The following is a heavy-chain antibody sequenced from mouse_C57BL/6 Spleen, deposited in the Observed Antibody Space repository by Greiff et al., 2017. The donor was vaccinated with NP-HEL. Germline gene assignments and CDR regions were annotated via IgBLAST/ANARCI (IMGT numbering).Heavy chain of an antibody. J-gene: IGHJ2*01. CDR1: GYTFTDYN. V-gene: IGHV1-22*01. Sequence: VQLQQSGPELVKPGASVKMSCKASGYTFTDYNMHWVKQSHGKSLEWIGYINPNNGGTSYNQKFKGKATLTVNKSSSTAYMELRSLTSEDSAVYYCARYPRSTMVTTDYWGQGTTLTVSS. D-gene: IGHD2-2*01. CDR3: ARYPRSTMVTTDY. CDR2: INPNNGGT.